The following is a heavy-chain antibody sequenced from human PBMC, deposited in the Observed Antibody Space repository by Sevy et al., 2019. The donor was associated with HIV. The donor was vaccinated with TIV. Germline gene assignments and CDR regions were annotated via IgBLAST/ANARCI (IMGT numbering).Heavy chain of an antibody. CDR1: GFSFSDYH. V-gene: IGHV3-11*01. J-gene: IGHJ4*02. CDR3: VGRRYRVGHSWSYFFDF. Sequence: GGFLRLSCVTSGFSFSDYHMSWIRLAPGKGLEWISHITSSHGAKVYADSVRGRFDISRDNARKSVYLQMNRLQVEDTVTYFCVGRRYRVGHSWSYFFDFWGQGTPVTVSS. D-gene: IGHD5-18*01. CDR2: ITSSHGAK.